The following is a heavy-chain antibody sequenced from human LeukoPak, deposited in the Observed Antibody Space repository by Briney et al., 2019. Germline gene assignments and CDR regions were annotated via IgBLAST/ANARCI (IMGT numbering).Heavy chain of an antibody. CDR1: GFTFSSYS. CDR3: ARVQRVPAAYGCNDY. J-gene: IGHJ4*02. D-gene: IGHD2-2*01. Sequence: GGSLRLSCAVSGFTFSSYSMNWVRQAPGKGLEWVSSISSSSSYIYYADSVKGRFTISRDNAKNSLYLQMNSLRAEDTAVYYCARVQRVPAAYGCNDYWGQGTLVTVSS. CDR2: ISSSSSYI. V-gene: IGHV3-21*01.